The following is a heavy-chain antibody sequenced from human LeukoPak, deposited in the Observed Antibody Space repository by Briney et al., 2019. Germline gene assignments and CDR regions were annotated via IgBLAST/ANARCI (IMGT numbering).Heavy chain of an antibody. Sequence: SETLSLTCTVSGGSISSYYWSWIRQPPGKGLEWIGYIYYSGSTNYNPSLKSRVTISVDTSKNQFSLKLRSVTAADTAVYYCATDRTGTNWFDPWGQGTLVTVSS. CDR2: IYYSGST. CDR3: ATDRTGTNWFDP. CDR1: GGSISSYY. D-gene: IGHD1-1*01. J-gene: IGHJ5*02. V-gene: IGHV4-59*01.